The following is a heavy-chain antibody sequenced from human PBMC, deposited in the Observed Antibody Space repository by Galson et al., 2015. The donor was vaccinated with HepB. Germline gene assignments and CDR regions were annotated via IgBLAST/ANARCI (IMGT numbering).Heavy chain of an antibody. Sequence: SLRLSCAASGFTFSSYAMSWVRQAPGKGLEWVSAISGSAGSTYYADSVKGRFTISRDNSKNTLYLQMNSLRAEDTAVYHCAKDPRQDGYNYHSGAAHSSNQATQTDPSHAAPGLQLTCFSWG. CDR2: ISGSAGST. CDR3: AKDPRQDGYNYHSGAAHSSNQATQTDPSHAAPGLQLTCFS. CDR1: GFTFSSYA. D-gene: IGHD5-24*01. J-gene: IGHJ5*01. V-gene: IGHV3-23*01.